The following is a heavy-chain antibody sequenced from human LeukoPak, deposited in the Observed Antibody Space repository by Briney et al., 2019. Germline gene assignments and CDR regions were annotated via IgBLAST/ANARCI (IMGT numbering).Heavy chain of an antibody. CDR3: ARGGDGYNCDY. CDR2: ISYDGSNK. V-gene: IGHV3-30-3*01. J-gene: IGHJ4*02. Sequence: GRSLRLSCAASGFTFSSYAMHWVRQAPGKGMEWVAVISYDGSNKYYADSVKGRFTISRDNSKNTLYLQMNSLRAEDTAVYYCARGGDGYNCDYWGQGTLVTVSS. D-gene: IGHD5-24*01. CDR1: GFTFSSYA.